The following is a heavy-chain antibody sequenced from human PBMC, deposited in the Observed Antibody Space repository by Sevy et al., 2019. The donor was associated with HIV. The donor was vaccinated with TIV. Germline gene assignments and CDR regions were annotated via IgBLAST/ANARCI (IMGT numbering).Heavy chain of an antibody. V-gene: IGHV3-30-3*01. J-gene: IGHJ4*02. D-gene: IGHD6-19*01. CDR2: ISYDGSNK. Sequence: GGSLRLSCAASGFTFSSYAMHWVRQAPGKGLEWVAVISYDGSNKYYADSVKGRFTISRDNSKNTLYLQMNSLRAEDTAVYYCARRRYSSGWENFDYWGQGTLVTVPS. CDR3: ARRRYSSGWENFDY. CDR1: GFTFSSYA.